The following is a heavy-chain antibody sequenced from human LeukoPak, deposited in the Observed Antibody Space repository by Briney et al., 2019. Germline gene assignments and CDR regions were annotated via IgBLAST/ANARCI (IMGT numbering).Heavy chain of an antibody. CDR2: ISGSGGST. Sequence: GGSLRLSCAASGFTFSSYAMSWVRQAPGKGLEWVSAISGSGGSTYYADSVKGRFTISRDNSKNTLYLQMNSLRAEDTAVYYCAKDQIVVVIDHDAFDIWGQGTMVTVSS. J-gene: IGHJ3*02. D-gene: IGHD2-21*01. V-gene: IGHV3-23*01. CDR1: GFTFSSYA. CDR3: AKDQIVVVIDHDAFDI.